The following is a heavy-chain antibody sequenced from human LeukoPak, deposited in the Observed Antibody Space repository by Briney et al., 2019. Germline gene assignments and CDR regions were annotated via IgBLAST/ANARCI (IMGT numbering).Heavy chain of an antibody. Sequence: PPETLSLTCAVSGDSITAYYWNWIRQPAGKGLEWIGRVYASGSTDYNPSLKSRVTISIDKSKNQFSLNLNSVTAADTAVYYCARNSYYDNSGEGAFDIWGQGTMVTVSS. D-gene: IGHD3-22*01. J-gene: IGHJ3*02. CDR2: VYASGST. CDR1: GDSITAYY. V-gene: IGHV4-4*07. CDR3: ARNSYYDNSGEGAFDI.